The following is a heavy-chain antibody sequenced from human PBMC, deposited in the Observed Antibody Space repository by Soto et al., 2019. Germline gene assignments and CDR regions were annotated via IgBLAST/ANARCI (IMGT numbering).Heavy chain of an antibody. CDR3: ARSNYGDYGDYYYYGMDV. J-gene: IGHJ6*02. CDR2: ISYDGSNK. CDR1: GFTFSSYA. Sequence: GGSLRLSCAASGFTFSSYAMHWVRQAPGKGLEWVAVISYDGSNKYYADSVKGRFTISRDNSKNTLYLQMNSLRAEDTAVYYCARSNYGDYGDYYYYGMDVWGQGTTVTVSS. V-gene: IGHV3-30-3*01. D-gene: IGHD4-17*01.